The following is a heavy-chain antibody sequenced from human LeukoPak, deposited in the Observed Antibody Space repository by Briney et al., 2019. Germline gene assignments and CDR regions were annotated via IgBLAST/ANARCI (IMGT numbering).Heavy chain of an antibody. CDR2: IYHSGST. V-gene: IGHV4-4*02. Sequence: TASETLSLTCAVSGGSISSTNWWTWVRQPPGKGLEWIGGIYHSGSTNYNPSLKSRVTISVDTSKNQFSLKLSSVTAADTAVYYCARRARYCSSTSCYSHGLDYWGQGTLVTVSS. CDR3: ARRARYCSSTSCYSHGLDY. J-gene: IGHJ4*02. D-gene: IGHD2-2*01. CDR1: GGSISSTNW.